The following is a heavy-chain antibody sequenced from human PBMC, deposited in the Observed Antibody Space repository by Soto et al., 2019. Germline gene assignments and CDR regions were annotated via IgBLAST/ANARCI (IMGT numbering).Heavy chain of an antibody. CDR2: IYYSGST. V-gene: IGHV4-59*01. CDR3: ARRFGIAAGDY. J-gene: IGHJ4*02. Sequence: SETLSLTCTVSGGSISSYYWSWIRQPPGKGLEWIGYIYYSGSTNYNPSLKSRVTISVDTSKNQFSLKLSSVTAADMAVYYCARRFGIAAGDYWGQGTLVTVSS. D-gene: IGHD6-25*01. CDR1: GGSISSYY.